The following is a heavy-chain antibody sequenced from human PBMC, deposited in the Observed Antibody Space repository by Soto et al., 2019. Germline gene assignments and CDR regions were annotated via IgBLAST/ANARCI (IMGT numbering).Heavy chain of an antibody. CDR2: ISYDGSNK. CDR1: GFTFSSYG. Sequence: QVQLVESGGGVVQPGRSLRLSCAASGFTFSSYGMHWVRQAPGKGLEWVAVISYDGSNKYYADSVKGRFTISRDNSKNTLYLQMNSLRAEDTAVYYCAKGVGDKLGIFDYWGQGTLVTVAS. V-gene: IGHV3-30*18. D-gene: IGHD1-26*01. J-gene: IGHJ4*02. CDR3: AKGVGDKLGIFDY.